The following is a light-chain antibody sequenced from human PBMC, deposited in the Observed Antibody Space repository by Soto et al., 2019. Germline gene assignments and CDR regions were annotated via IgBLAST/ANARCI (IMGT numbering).Light chain of an antibody. J-gene: IGLJ3*02. V-gene: IGLV2-23*02. CDR2: EVT. CDR1: SSDIGSYNP. CDR3: GSHAGNSNLV. Sequence: QSALTQPASVSGSPGQSITISCTGASSDIGSYNPVSWYQQDPGKAPKLMIYEVTKRPSGVPDRFSGSKSGNTASLTVSGLQTEDEADYYCGSHAGNSNLVFGGGTKLTVL.